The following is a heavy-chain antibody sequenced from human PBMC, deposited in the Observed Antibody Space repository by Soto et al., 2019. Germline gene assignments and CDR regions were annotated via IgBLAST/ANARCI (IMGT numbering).Heavy chain of an antibody. Sequence: SETLSLTCTVSGGSISSGGYYWSWIRQHPGKGLEWIGYIYYSGSTYYNPSLKSRVTISVDTSKNQFSLKLSSVTAADTAVYYCARDGENYYDSSGYLGFDPWGQGTLVTVSS. CDR3: ARDGENYYDSSGYLGFDP. CDR1: GGSISSGGYY. V-gene: IGHV4-31*03. J-gene: IGHJ5*02. D-gene: IGHD3-22*01. CDR2: IYYSGST.